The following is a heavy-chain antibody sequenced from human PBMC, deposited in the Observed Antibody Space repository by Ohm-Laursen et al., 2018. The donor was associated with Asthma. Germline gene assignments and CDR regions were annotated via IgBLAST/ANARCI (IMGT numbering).Heavy chain of an antibody. CDR2: INHSGST. CDR1: GGSFSGYY. CDR3: ARDHY. Sequence: GTLSLTCAVYGGSFSGYYWSWIRQPPGKGLEWIGEINHSGSTNYNPSLKSRVTISVDTSKNQFSLKLSSVTAADTAVYYCARDHYWGQGTLVTVSS. J-gene: IGHJ4*02. V-gene: IGHV4-34*01.